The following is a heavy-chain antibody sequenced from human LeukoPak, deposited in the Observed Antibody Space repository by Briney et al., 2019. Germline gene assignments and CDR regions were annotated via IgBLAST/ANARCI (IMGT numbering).Heavy chain of an antibody. CDR2: IYYSGST. J-gene: IGHJ6*02. CDR1: GGSISSGGYY. CDR3: ARIMTTVTLAHQKYYYYYGMDV. D-gene: IGHD4-17*01. V-gene: IGHV4-31*03. Sequence: PSETLSLTCTVSGGSISSGGYYWSWIRQHPGKGLEWIGYIYYSGSTYYNPSLKSRVTISVDTSKNQFSLKLSSVTAADTAVYYCARIMTTVTLAHQKYYYYYGMDVWGQGTTVTVSS.